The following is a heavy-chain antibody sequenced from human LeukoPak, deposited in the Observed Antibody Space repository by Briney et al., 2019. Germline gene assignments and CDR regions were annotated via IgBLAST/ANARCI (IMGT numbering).Heavy chain of an antibody. CDR2: IRYGGST. Sequence: SETLSLTCTVSGDSVSSGDNHWSWIRQPPGKGLKWIGYIRYGGSTYYNPSLKSRVIISVDMSKNQFSLSLNSLSAADSAVYYCARAAAVTNSWYYFDYWGQGTLVTVSS. V-gene: IGHV4-30-4*01. D-gene: IGHD6-13*01. J-gene: IGHJ4*02. CDR3: ARAAAVTNSWYYFDY. CDR1: GDSVSSGDNH.